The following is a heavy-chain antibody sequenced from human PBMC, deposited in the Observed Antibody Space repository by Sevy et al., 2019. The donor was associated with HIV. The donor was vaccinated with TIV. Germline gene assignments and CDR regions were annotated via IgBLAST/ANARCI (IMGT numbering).Heavy chain of an antibody. CDR1: GGSFSGYY. D-gene: IGHD4-17*01. Sequence: SETLSLTCAVYGGSFSGYYWSWIRQPPGKGREWIGEINHSGSTNYNPSLKSRVTISVDTSKNQFSRKLSSVTAADTAVYYCARGETTVVTPWYFDLWGRGTLVTVSS. CDR2: INHSGST. V-gene: IGHV4-34*01. J-gene: IGHJ2*01. CDR3: ARGETTVVTPWYFDL.